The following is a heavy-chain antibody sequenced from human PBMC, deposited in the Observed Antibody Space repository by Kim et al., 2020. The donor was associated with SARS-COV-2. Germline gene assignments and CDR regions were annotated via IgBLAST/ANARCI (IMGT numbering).Heavy chain of an antibody. CDR3: ARPVMSRDGMDV. D-gene: IGHD3-16*01. J-gene: IGHJ6*02. CDR2: IYSGGST. V-gene: IGHV3-66*01. Sequence: GGSLRLSRAASGFTVSRNYMSWVRQAPGKGLEWVSVIYSGGSTFYADSVKGRFTISRDNSKNTLYLQMNSLRAEDTAVYYCARPVMSRDGMDVWGQGTTVTVSS. CDR1: GFTVSRNY.